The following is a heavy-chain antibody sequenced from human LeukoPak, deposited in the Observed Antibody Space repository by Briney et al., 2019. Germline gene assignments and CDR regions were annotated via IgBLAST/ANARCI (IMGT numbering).Heavy chain of an antibody. Sequence: SETLSLTCTVSGGSISSYYWSWIRQPPGKGLEWIGYIYYSVSTNYNPSLKSRVTISVDTSKNQFSLKLSSVTAADTAVYYCARGVSVSDYWGQGTLVTVSS. V-gene: IGHV4-59*01. CDR2: IYYSVST. J-gene: IGHJ4*02. CDR1: GGSISSYY. CDR3: ARGVSVSDY.